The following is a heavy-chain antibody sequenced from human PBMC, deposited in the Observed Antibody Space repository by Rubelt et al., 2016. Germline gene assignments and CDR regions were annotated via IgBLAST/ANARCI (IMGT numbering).Heavy chain of an antibody. J-gene: IGHJ5*02. V-gene: IGHV4-34*01. CDR1: GGSFSGYY. CDR2: INHSGST. CDR3: ARGRITIFGVDSPLIDP. Sequence: QVRLQQWGAGLLKSSETLSLTCAVYGGSFSGYYWSWIRQPPGKGLEWIGEINHSGSTNYNPSLKSRVTISVETTKNQFSPKLSSVTAADTAVYYCARGRITIFGVDSPLIDPWGQGTLVTVSS. D-gene: IGHD3-3*01.